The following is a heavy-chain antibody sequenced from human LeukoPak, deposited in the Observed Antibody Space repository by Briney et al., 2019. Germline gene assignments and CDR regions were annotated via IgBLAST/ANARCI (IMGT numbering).Heavy chain of an antibody. Sequence: GGSLRLSCAASGFTFSDYIMNWVRQAPGKGLEWISYIGGRGDGISYADSVKGRFTVSRDNAKNSLFLQMNRLRGEDTAIYFCAREIPGRIAADCWGQGTLVTVSS. D-gene: IGHD2-15*01. J-gene: IGHJ4*02. V-gene: IGHV3-48*01. CDR1: GFTFSDYI. CDR3: AREIPGRIAADC. CDR2: IGGRGDGI.